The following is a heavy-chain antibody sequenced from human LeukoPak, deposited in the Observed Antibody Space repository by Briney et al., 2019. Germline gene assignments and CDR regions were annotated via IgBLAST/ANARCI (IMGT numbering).Heavy chain of an antibody. J-gene: IGHJ6*03. CDR2: ISSSSSYI. Sequence: PGGSLRLSCAASGFTFSSYSMNWVRQAPGKGLEWVSSISSSSSYIYYADSVKGRFTISRDNAKNSLYLQMNSLRAEDTAVYYCARELQQLVTTHYYMDVWGKGTTVTVSS. CDR3: ARELQQLVTTHYYMDV. CDR1: GFTFSSYS. D-gene: IGHD6-13*01. V-gene: IGHV3-21*01.